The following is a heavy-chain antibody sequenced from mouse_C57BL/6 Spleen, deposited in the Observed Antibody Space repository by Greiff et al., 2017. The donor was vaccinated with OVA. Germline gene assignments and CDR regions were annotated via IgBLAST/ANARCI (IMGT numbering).Heavy chain of an antibody. D-gene: IGHD4-1*01. CDR1: GYSITSGYY. V-gene: IGHV3-6*01. J-gene: IGHJ2*01. CDR2: ISYDGSN. CDR3: AREENWDGVDY. Sequence: EVQVVESGPGLVKPSQSLSLTCSVTGYSITSGYYWNWIRQFPGNKLEWMGYISYDGSNNYNPSLKNRISITRDTSKNQFFLKLNSVTTEDTATYYCAREENWDGVDYWGQGTTLTVSS.